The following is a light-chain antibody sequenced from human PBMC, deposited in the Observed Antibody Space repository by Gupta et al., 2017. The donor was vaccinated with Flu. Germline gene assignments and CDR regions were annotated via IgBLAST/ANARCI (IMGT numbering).Light chain of an antibody. CDR3: RQPGNWPPST. V-gene: IGKV3-11*01. Sequence: EIVLTQSPATLSLSPGERATLSCRASQSVSSYLDWYQQKPGQIPRLLIYDASNRATGIPARFSGSGYGKDFPLTISSREPEDFAVYYCRQPGNWPPSTFGQGTKLEIK. J-gene: IGKJ2*01. CDR1: QSVSSY. CDR2: DAS.